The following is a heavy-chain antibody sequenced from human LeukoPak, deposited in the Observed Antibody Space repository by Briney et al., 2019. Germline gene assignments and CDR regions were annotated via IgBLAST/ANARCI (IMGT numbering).Heavy chain of an antibody. CDR2: IDTSGNT. CDR3: ARHYPRFGWLHSGYYFDY. Sequence: TSETLSLTCTVSGGSISSYYWSWIRQPAGKGLEWIGRIDTSGNTNYKPSLKSRVTMSVDTSKKQFSLKLSSVTAADTAVYYCARHYPRFGWLHSGYYFDYWGQGTLVTVSS. V-gene: IGHV4-4*07. CDR1: GGSISSYY. D-gene: IGHD3-9*01. J-gene: IGHJ4*02.